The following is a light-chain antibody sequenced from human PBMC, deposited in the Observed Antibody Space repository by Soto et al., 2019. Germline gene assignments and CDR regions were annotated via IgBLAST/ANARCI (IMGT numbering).Light chain of an antibody. J-gene: IGKJ1*01. CDR1: QSISSY. Sequence: DIQMTQSPSSLSASVGDRVTITCRASQSISSYLNWYQQKPGKAPKLLIYAASSLQSGVPSRLSGSGSGTDFTLTISSLQPEDFATYYCQHSYSTSWTFGQGTQVEIK. CDR3: QHSYSTSWT. V-gene: IGKV1-39*01. CDR2: AAS.